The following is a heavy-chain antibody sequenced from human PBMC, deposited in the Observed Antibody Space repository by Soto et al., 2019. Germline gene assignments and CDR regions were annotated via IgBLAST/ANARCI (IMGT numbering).Heavy chain of an antibody. CDR3: ARDVSDFWSGHEGMDL. CDR1: GGSISNGGYY. CDR2: IYYSRST. J-gene: IGHJ6*02. V-gene: IGHV4-31*03. D-gene: IGHD3-3*01. Sequence: SETLSLTCTLSGGSISNGGYYWTCIRQHPGKGLEWVGYIYYSRSTYYNPSLKGRVTISVDTSKNLLSLKLTSVTAADTAVYYCARDVSDFWSGHEGMDLWGQGTPVTVSS.